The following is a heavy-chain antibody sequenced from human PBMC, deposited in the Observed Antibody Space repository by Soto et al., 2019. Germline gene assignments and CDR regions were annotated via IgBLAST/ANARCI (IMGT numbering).Heavy chain of an antibody. CDR2: IYYTGST. J-gene: IGHJ4*02. V-gene: IGHV4-30-4*01. CDR1: GGSISSGDYY. D-gene: IGHD5-18*01. Sequence: SETLSLTCTVSGGSISSGDYYWTWIRQPPGKGLEWIGYIYYTGSTYYNPSLESRLTMSVDTSKKQFSPQLTSVTAADTAVYFCAREHRGYSYGYHFDYWGQGILVTVSS. CDR3: AREHRGYSYGYHFDY.